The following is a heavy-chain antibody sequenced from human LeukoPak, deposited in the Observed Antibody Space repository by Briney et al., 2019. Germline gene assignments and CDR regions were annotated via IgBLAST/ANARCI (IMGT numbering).Heavy chain of an antibody. J-gene: IGHJ4*02. D-gene: IGHD5-12*01. Sequence: LAGGSLRLSCAASGFTFSSYGMHWVRQAPGKGLEWVSAISGSGGSTYYADSVKGRFTISRDNSKNTLYLQMNSLRAEDTAVYYCAKDVDIVATPGFDYWGQGTLVTVSS. CDR3: AKDVDIVATPGFDY. CDR1: GFTFSSYG. CDR2: ISGSGGST. V-gene: IGHV3-23*01.